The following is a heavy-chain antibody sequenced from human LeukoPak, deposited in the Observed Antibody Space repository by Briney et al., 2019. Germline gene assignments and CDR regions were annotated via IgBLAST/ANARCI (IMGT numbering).Heavy chain of an antibody. CDR3: ASEDVKLSRKH. CDR2: IKQDGSEK. J-gene: IGHJ1*01. D-gene: IGHD5-18*01. CDR1: GFTFSSYW. Sequence: PGGSLRLSCAASGFTFSSYWMSWVRQAPGKGLEWVANIKQDGSEKYYVDSVKGRFTISRDNAKNSLYLQMNSLRAEDTAVYYCASEDVKLSRKHWGQGTLVTVSS. V-gene: IGHV3-7*01.